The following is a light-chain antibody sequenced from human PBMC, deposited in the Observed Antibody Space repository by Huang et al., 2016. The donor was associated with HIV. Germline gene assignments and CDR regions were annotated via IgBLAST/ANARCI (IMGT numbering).Light chain of an antibody. J-gene: IGKJ5*01. CDR3: QQSYSALSS. CDR2: YAS. Sequence: IQMTQSPTSLSASIGDRVSIACRASQKINTYLNWYQQKPGKAPKLLISYASTLHSGVPSRFSGSGSGTDFTLTIRGLQLDDFATYYCQQSYSALSSFGPGTRL. CDR1: QKINTY. V-gene: IGKV1-39*01.